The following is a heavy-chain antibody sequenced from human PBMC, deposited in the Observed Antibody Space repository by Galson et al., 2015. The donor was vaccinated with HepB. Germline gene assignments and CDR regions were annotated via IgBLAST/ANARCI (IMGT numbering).Heavy chain of an antibody. V-gene: IGHV3-30*04. CDR3: SRRARVGSNLGADYFDY. Sequence: SLRLSCAASGFTFSTYAMHWVRQAPGKGLEWVTVISYDGTNKYYADSVKGRFTISRDNSRNTLYLQMNSLRAEDTAVYYCSRRARVGSNLGADYFDYWGQGALVTVSS. CDR2: ISYDGTNK. J-gene: IGHJ4*02. CDR1: GFTFSTYA. D-gene: IGHD1-26*01.